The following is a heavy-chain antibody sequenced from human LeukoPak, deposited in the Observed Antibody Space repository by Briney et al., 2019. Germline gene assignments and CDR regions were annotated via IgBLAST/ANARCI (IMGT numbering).Heavy chain of an antibody. CDR2: ISAYNGNT. V-gene: IGHV1-18*01. CDR1: GYTFTSYG. D-gene: IGHD4-11*01. J-gene: IGHJ4*02. Sequence: ASVKVSCKASGYTFTSYGISWVRQAPGQGLEWMGWISAYNGNTNYAQKLQGRVTMTTDTSTSTAYMELRSLRSDDTAVYYCARGPNDYSNLPPYYFAYWGQGTLVTVSS. CDR3: ARGPNDYSNLPPYYFAY.